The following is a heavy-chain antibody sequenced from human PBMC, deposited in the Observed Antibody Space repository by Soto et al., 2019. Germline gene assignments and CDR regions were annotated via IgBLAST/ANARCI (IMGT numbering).Heavy chain of an antibody. CDR2: IIPIIGTA. CDR1: GGSFNNYA. Sequence: QVQLVQSGAEVKKPGSSVKVSCKASGGSFNNYAISWVRQAPGQGLEWMGGIIPIIGTADYAHKFQGRLAISADESTATTFLELCSLRSEDTALYYCARGGVDVVATSAFDYWGQGTLVTVSS. J-gene: IGHJ4*02. D-gene: IGHD5-12*01. V-gene: IGHV1-69*01. CDR3: ARGGVDVVATSAFDY.